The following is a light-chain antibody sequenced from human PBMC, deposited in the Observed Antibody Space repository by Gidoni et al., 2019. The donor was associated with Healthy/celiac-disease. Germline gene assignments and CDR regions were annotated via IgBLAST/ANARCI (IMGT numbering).Light chain of an antibody. CDR1: QGISNY. CDR3: QKYNSAPRT. Sequence: DIPITPSPSSLSASVGDRVTITCRASQGISNYLAWYQQKPGKVPKLLIYAASTVQSGVPSRFSGSGSGTDFTLTISSRQTEEVATYYGQKYNSAPRTFXPXTKVDIK. V-gene: IGKV1-27*01. J-gene: IGKJ3*01. CDR2: AAS.